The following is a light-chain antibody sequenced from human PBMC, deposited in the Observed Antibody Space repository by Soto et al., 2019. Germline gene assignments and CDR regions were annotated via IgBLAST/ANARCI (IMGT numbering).Light chain of an antibody. CDR3: QQYNNWPLT. J-gene: IGKJ4*01. Sequence: EIVMTQSPATLSVSPGERATLSCRASQSVSNKLAWYQQKPGQAPRFLIYGASTRATGIPARFSGSGSGTEFTLTIGSLQSEDFAVYYCQQYNNWPLTFGGGTKVEIK. CDR1: QSVSNK. V-gene: IGKV3-15*01. CDR2: GAS.